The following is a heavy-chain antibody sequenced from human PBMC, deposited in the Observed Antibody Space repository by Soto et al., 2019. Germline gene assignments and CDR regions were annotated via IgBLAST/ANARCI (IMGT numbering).Heavy chain of an antibody. CDR3: AKSGYSYGLLLYYFDY. V-gene: IGHV3-30*18. CDR2: ISYDGSNK. D-gene: IGHD5-18*01. J-gene: IGHJ4*02. CDR1: GFTFSSYG. Sequence: TGGSLRLSCAASGFTFSSYGMHWVRQAPGKGLEWVAVISYDGSNKYYADSVKGRFTISRDNSKNTLYLQMNSLRAEDTAVYYCAKSGYSYGLLLYYFDYWGQGTLVTAPQ.